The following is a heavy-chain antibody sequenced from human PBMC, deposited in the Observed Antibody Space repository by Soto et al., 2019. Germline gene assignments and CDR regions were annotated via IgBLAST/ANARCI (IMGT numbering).Heavy chain of an antibody. CDR3: VKNGAYALDY. CDR1: GDSFTSDNW. Sequence: QVQLQESGPGLVKPSGTLSLTCAVSGDSFTSDNWCSGVRQPPEKGLEWIGEIYRGTSPTYNPSLESLGTISVDKCRNQFSLKLNSVTAADTAVYYCVKNGAYALDYWGQGTLVTVSS. CDR2: IYRGTSP. D-gene: IGHD4-17*01. J-gene: IGHJ4*02. V-gene: IGHV4-4*02.